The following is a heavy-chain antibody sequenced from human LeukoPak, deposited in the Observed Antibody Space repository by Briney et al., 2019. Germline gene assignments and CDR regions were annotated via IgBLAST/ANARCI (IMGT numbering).Heavy chain of an antibody. V-gene: IGHV1-46*01. CDR1: GYTFTSYY. J-gene: IGHJ6*03. Sequence: ASVKVSCKASGYTFTSYYMHWVRQAPGQGLEWMGIINPSGGSTSYAQKFQGRVTMTEDTSTDTAYMELSSLRSEDTAVYYCARDSPQDYYYYMDVWGKGTTVTISS. CDR2: INPSGGST. CDR3: ARDSPQDYYYYMDV.